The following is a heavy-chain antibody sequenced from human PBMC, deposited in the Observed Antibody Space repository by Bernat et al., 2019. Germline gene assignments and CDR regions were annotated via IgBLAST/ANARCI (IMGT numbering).Heavy chain of an antibody. D-gene: IGHD6-19*01. Sequence: EVQLLESGGGLVQPGGSLRLSCEASGFTFSDYAMSWVRQAPGKGLEWVSAISGSDGSTYYADSMKGRFTIARDNSKNTLYLQMNSLRAEDTAVYYCAKDVSAVAGDAFDIWGQGTMVTVSS. CDR2: ISGSDGST. J-gene: IGHJ3*02. CDR3: AKDVSAVAGDAFDI. CDR1: GFTFSDYA. V-gene: IGHV3-23*01.